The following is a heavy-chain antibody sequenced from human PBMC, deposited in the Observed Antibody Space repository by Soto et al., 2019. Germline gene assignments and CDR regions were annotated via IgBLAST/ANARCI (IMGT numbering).Heavy chain of an antibody. CDR1: GYTFTTYW. CDR2: IDPGNSYT. D-gene: IGHD2-2*01. CDR3: ARQSLGYCSSTSCSYYYGMDV. V-gene: IGHV5-10-1*01. Sequence: PGESLKISCKGSGYTFTTYWITWVRQTPGKGLEWMGRIDPGNSYTSYNPSFQGHVTLSADMSISTAYLQWSGLKASDTAMYYCARQSLGYCSSTSCSYYYGMDVWGQGTTVTVSS. J-gene: IGHJ6*02.